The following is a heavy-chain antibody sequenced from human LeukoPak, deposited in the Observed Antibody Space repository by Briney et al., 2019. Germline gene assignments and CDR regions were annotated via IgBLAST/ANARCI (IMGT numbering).Heavy chain of an antibody. D-gene: IGHD3-3*01. CDR3: ALDFWSVFDY. CDR1: QFTFSNYA. J-gene: IGHJ4*02. Sequence: GGSLRLSCAASQFTFSNYAMSWVRQAPGKGLEWVSAISGSGGSTYYADSVKGRFTISRDNSKNTLYLQMNSLRAEDTAVYYCALDFWSVFDYWGQGTLVTVSS. CDR2: ISGSGGST. V-gene: IGHV3-23*01.